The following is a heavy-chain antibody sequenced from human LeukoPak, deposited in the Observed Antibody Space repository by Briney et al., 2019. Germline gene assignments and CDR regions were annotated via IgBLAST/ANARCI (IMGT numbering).Heavy chain of an antibody. CDR1: GDSISSYY. CDR2: IYTSGST. CDR3: ARGHVVPAAIGNWFDP. D-gene: IGHD2-2*01. J-gene: IGHJ5*02. V-gene: IGHV4-4*07. Sequence: SETLSLTCTVSGDSISSYYWSWIRQPAGKRLEWIGRIYTSGSTNYNPSLKSRVIMSVDTSKNQFSLKLTSVTAADTAVYYCARGHVVPAAIGNWFDPWGQGTLVTVSS.